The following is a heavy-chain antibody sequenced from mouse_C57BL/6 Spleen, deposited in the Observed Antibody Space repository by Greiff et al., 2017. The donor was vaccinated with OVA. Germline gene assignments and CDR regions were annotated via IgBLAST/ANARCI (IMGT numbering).Heavy chain of an antibody. J-gene: IGHJ4*01. CDR3: ARRNPWVDAMDY. D-gene: IGHD1-1*02. CDR2: INPNNGGT. Sequence: EVQLQQSGPELVKPGASVKIPCKASGYTFTDYNMDWVKQSHGKSLEWIGDINPNNGGTIYNQKFKGKATLTVDKSSSTAYMELRSLTSEDTAVYYCARRNPWVDAMDYWGKGTSVTVSS. V-gene: IGHV1-18*01. CDR1: GYTFTDYN.